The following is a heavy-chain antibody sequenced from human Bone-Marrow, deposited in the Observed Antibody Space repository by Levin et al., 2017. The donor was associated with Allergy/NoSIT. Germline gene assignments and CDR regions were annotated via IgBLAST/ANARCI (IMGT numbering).Heavy chain of an antibody. CDR3: VRHVSYNMDV. CDR2: ISYGGNT. V-gene: IGHV4-4*02. J-gene: IGHJ6*03. CDR1: GGSITNNW. Sequence: SETLSLTCAVSGGSITNNWWGWVRQPPGKGLEYIGEISYGGNTHYNPSLKSRVIMSVDKSENQFSLVLTSVTAADTAMYYCVRHVSYNMDVWGKGTTVTVS.